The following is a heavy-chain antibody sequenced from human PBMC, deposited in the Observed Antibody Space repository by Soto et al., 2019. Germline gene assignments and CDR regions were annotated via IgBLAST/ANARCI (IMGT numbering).Heavy chain of an antibody. CDR3: ARMATFCSLNWFDP. CDR1: GYSFTNND. CDR2: MNPGSGDT. D-gene: IGHD3-10*02. J-gene: IGHJ5*02. V-gene: IGHV1-8*01. Sequence: ASVKVSCKASGYSFTNNDVTWVRQATGQGLEWMGWMNPGSGDTGYAQKFQGRVTMTRDISIATAYMELSSLRSDDTAIYYCARMATFCSLNWFDPWGQGTLVTVSS.